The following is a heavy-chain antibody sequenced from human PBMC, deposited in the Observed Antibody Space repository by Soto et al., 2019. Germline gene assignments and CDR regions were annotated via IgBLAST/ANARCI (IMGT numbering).Heavy chain of an antibody. V-gene: IGHV3-23*01. Sequence: VGSLRHYCVASGFSFSSYALSWFRQAPGKGLEWVSVISGSDGSTYYADSVKGRFTISRDNSKNTLYLQMNSLRAEDTAVYYCARDYDSSGYLDYWGQGTLVTVSS. J-gene: IGHJ4*02. CDR3: ARDYDSSGYLDY. CDR2: ISGSDGST. CDR1: GFSFSSYA. D-gene: IGHD3-22*01.